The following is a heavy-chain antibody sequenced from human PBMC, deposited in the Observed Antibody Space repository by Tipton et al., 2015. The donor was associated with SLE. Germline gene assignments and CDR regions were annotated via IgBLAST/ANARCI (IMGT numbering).Heavy chain of an antibody. D-gene: IGHD6-13*01. Sequence: TLSLTCAVYGGSFSGYYWSWIRQPPGKGLEWIGEINHSGSTNYNPSLKSRVTISVDTSKNQFSLKLSSVTAADTAVYYWARHPPREQLVFGYFDLWGRGTLVTVSS. J-gene: IGHJ2*01. CDR3: ARHPPREQLVFGYFDL. CDR2: INHSGST. CDR1: GGSFSGYY. V-gene: IGHV4-34*01.